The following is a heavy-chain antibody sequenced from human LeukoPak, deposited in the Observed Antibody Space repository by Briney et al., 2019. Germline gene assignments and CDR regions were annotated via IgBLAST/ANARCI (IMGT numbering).Heavy chain of an antibody. CDR2: INPNSGDT. CDR3: ARDDILDY. J-gene: IGHJ4*02. CDR1: GYTFTGYY. V-gene: IGHV1-2*02. Sequence: ASVKVSCKASGYTFTGYYMHWVRQAPGQGLEWMGWINPNSGDTKYAQKFQGRVTMTRDTSISTLYMELSRLRSDDTAVYYCARDDILDYWGQGTLVTVSP. D-gene: IGHD3-9*01.